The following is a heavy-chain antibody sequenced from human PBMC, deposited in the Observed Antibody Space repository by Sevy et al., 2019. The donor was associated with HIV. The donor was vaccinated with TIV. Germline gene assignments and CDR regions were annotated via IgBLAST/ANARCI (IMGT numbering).Heavy chain of an antibody. CDR2: IYPGDSDT. V-gene: IGHV5-51*01. Sequence: GESLKISCKVSGYSFTKYWIGWVRQMPGKGLEWMGMIYPGDSDTRYSPSFEGQVTILADRSITTAYLQWSSLKASDSAMYYCARGSVSGYSYFDYWGQGTLVTVSS. D-gene: IGHD3-3*01. CDR1: GYSFTKYW. CDR3: ARGSVSGYSYFDY. J-gene: IGHJ4*02.